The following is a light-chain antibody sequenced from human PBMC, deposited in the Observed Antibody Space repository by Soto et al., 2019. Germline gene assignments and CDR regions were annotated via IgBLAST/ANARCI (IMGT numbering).Light chain of an antibody. CDR3: SSYRASNTVV. V-gene: IGLV2-14*03. Sequence: QSALTQPASVSGSPGQSITISCTGTSSDVGGYNYVSWYQHHPGRAPKLMIYNAFDRPSGVSNRFSGSKSGNTASLTISGLQAEDEADYYCSSYRASNTVVFGGGTKLTV. CDR2: NAF. J-gene: IGLJ2*01. CDR1: SSDVGGYNY.